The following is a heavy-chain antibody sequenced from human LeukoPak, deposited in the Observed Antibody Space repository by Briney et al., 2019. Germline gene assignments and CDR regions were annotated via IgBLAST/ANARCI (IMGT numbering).Heavy chain of an antibody. Sequence: SETLSLTCTVSGGSISSYYWSWIRQPPGKGLEWIGYIYYSGSTNYNPSLKSRVTISVDTSKNQFSLKLSSVTAADTAVYYCASKTAYSSSWYADYYYYYMDVWGKGTTVTVSS. V-gene: IGHV4-59*01. D-gene: IGHD6-13*01. CDR2: IYYSGST. J-gene: IGHJ6*03. CDR3: ASKTAYSSSWYADYYYYYMDV. CDR1: GGSISSYY.